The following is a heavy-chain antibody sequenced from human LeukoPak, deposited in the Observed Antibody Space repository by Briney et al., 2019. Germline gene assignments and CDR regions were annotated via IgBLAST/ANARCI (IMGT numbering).Heavy chain of an antibody. D-gene: IGHD1-1*01. CDR1: GGSISSGGYY. CDR3: ARDRIGTYYYDQ. V-gene: IGHV4-31*03. CDR2: IYYSGST. J-gene: IGHJ4*02. Sequence: SQTLSLTCTVSGGSISSGGYYWSWIRQHPRKGLEWIGYIYYSGSTYYNPSLKSRVTISVDTSKNQFSLKLSSVTAADTAVYYCARDRIGTYYYDQWGQGTLVTVSS.